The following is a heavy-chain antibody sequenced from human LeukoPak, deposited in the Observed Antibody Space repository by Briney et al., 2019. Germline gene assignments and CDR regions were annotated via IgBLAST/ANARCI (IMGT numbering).Heavy chain of an antibody. J-gene: IGHJ4*02. CDR2: IYYNGRT. CDR1: GGSISSSSFY. D-gene: IGHD2-2*01. Sequence: SETLSLTCTVSGGSISSSSFYWGWIRQPPGKGLEWIGSIYYNGRTYYNPSLKGRVTISADTSKNQFSLYLSSVTAADTAVYYCAATIMRPAAMGFDYWGQGTLVTVSS. CDR3: AATIMRPAAMGFDY. V-gene: IGHV4-39*01.